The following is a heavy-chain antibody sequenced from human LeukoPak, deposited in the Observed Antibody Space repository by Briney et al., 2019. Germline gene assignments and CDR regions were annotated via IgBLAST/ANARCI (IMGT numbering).Heavy chain of an antibody. Sequence: SETLSLTCTVSGGSISSGSYYWGWIRQPPGKGLEWIGSIYYSGSTYYNPSLKSRVTISVDTSKNQFSLKLSSVTAADTAVYYCARHGYGSGTQPWGQGTLVTVSS. J-gene: IGHJ5*02. V-gene: IGHV4-39*01. CDR2: IYYSGST. CDR3: ARHGYGSGTQP. CDR1: GGSISSGSYY. D-gene: IGHD3-10*01.